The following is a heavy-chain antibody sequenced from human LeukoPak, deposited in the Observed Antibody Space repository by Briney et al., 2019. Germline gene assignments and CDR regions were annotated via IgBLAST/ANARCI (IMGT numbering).Heavy chain of an antibody. CDR3: ARAPSGFTYGPGDH. Sequence: ASVKVSCKASGYTFTGYYMHWVRQAPGQGLEWMGRINPNSGGTNYAQKFQGRVTMTRDTSISTAYMELRSLRSDDTAVYYCARAPSGFTYGPGDHWGQGTLVIVSS. CDR2: INPNSGGT. CDR1: GYTFTGYY. V-gene: IGHV1-2*06. J-gene: IGHJ4*02. D-gene: IGHD5-18*01.